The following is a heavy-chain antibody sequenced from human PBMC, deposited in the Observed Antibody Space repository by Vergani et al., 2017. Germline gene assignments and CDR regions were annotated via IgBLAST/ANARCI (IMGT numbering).Heavy chain of an antibody. D-gene: IGHD5-24*01. CDR2: IYYSVST. V-gene: IGHV4-31*03. CDR3: ARDGSRDAYKGLFDY. CDR1: GDSISSGGYY. J-gene: IGHJ4*02. Sequence: QVQLQESGPGLVKPSQTLSLTCTFSGDSISSGGYYWTWIRQHPGKGLEWIGYIYYSVSTYYNPSLKSRVTISVDTSKNQFSLRLSSVTAADTAVYYCARDGSRDAYKGLFDYWGQGTLVTVSS.